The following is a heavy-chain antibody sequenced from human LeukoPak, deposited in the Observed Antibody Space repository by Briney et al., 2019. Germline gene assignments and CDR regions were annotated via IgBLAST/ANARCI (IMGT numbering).Heavy chain of an antibody. Sequence: GGSLRLSCTASGFTFGDYAMSWFHQAPGKGLEWVGFIRSKAYGGTTEYAASVKGRFTISRDDSKSIAYLQMNSLKTEDTAVYYCTRDVGGFHCSSTSCYSSLDYWGQGTLVTVSS. CDR2: IRSKAYGGTT. CDR1: GFTFGDYA. CDR3: TRDVGGFHCSSTSCYSSLDY. D-gene: IGHD2-2*01. J-gene: IGHJ4*02. V-gene: IGHV3-49*03.